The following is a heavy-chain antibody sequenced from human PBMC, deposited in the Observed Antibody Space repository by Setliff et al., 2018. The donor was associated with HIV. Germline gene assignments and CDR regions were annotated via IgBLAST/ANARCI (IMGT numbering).Heavy chain of an antibody. CDR1: GYTFTKYW. CDR2: IYPVDSDT. J-gene: IGHJ3*01. D-gene: IGHD2-2*02. Sequence: PGESLKISCQGSGYTFTKYWIGWVRQMPGKGLEWMGVIYPVDSDTRYSPSFQGQVTISADRSISTAYLQWSSLKASDTAMYYCVRPGCSTSSCYSSNGSDPWGPGTMVTVSS. CDR3: VRPGCSTSSCYSSNGSDP. V-gene: IGHV5-51*01.